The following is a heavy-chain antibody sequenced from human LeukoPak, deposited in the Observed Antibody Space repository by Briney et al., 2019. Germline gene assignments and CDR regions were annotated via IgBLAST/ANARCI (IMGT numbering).Heavy chain of an antibody. CDR3: AKGSAADIVVVPAYDY. J-gene: IGHJ4*02. CDR2: ISGSGGST. Sequence: PGGSLRLSCAASGFTFSSYAMSWVRQAPGKGLEWVSAISGSGGSTYYADSVKGRFTISRDNSKNTLYLQMNSLRAEDTAVYYCAKGSAADIVVVPAYDYWGQGTLVTVSS. D-gene: IGHD2-2*01. V-gene: IGHV3-23*01. CDR1: GFTFSSYA.